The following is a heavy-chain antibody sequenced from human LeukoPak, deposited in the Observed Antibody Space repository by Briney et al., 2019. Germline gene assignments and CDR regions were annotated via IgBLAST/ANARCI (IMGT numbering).Heavy chain of an antibody. D-gene: IGHD6-13*01. J-gene: IGHJ6*02. CDR1: GASISSGSYY. V-gene: IGHV4-61*02. CDR2: MYTNGST. Sequence: SETLSLTCTVSGASISSGSYYCSWIRQPAGKGQEWIGRMYTNGSTNYNPSLKSRVTISVDTSKNQFSLKLSSVTAADTAVYYCASSGPYSSSWYNYYYGMDVWGQAATVTV. CDR3: ASSGPYSSSWYNYYYGMDV.